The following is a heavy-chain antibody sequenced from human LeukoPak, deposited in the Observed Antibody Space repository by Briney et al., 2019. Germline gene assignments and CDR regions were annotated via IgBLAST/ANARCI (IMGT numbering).Heavy chain of an antibody. J-gene: IGHJ6*03. D-gene: IGHD5-12*01. CDR2: IYSGGST. Sequence: GGSLRLSCAASGFTFSNYEMHWVRQAPGKGLEWVSVIYSGGSTYYADSVKGRFTISRDNSKNTLYLQMNSLRAEDTAVYYCARVLEGGVAGYDYYYYYYMDVWGKGTTVTISS. CDR1: GFTFSNYE. CDR3: ARVLEGGVAGYDYYYYYYMDV. V-gene: IGHV3-53*01.